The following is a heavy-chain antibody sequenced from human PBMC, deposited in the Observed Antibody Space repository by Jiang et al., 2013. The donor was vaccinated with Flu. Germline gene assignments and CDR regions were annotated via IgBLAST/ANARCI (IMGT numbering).Heavy chain of an antibody. D-gene: IGHD3-10*01. CDR3: AKEPSVGSGHDY. V-gene: IGHV3-23*04. CDR2: ITASGGTT. J-gene: IGHJ4*02. CDR1: GITFRTYA. Sequence: VQLVESGGGLVQPGGSLRLSCAASGITFRTYAMSWVRQAPGKGLEWVSVITASGGTTYYADSVKGRFTISRDNSKNTLYLQMNSLRAEDTAVYYCAKEPSVGSGHDYWGQGTLVTVSS.